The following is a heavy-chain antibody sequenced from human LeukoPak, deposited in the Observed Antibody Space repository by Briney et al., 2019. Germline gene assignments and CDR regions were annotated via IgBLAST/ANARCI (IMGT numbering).Heavy chain of an antibody. Sequence: GGSLRLSCAASGFTFSSYAMSWVRQAPGKGLEWVSAISGSGGSTYYADSVKGRFTISRDNSKSTLYLQMNSLRTEDTAVYYCAKDRNSVGSSYNYWGQGTLVTVSS. D-gene: IGHD6-6*01. CDR3: AKDRNSVGSSYNY. V-gene: IGHV3-23*01. CDR2: ISGSGGST. CDR1: GFTFSSYA. J-gene: IGHJ4*02.